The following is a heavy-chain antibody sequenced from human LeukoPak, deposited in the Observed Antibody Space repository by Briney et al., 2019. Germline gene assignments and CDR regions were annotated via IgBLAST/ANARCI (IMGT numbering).Heavy chain of an antibody. Sequence: GGSLRLSCSAPGFIFSNYGMYWVRQAPGKGLEFVSAISSDGDNTFYADSVKGRFTISRDNSKNTLYLQTSSLRGEDTAVYYCVRVNDYGDRNLYYFGNSGHGTLGTLSS. CDR2: ISSDGDNT. CDR3: VRVNDYGDRNLYYFGN. V-gene: IGHV3-64D*06. J-gene: IGHJ4*03. CDR1: GFIFSNYG. D-gene: IGHD4-17*01.